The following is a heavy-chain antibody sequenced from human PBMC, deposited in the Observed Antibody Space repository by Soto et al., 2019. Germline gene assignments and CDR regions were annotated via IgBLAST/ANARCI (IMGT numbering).Heavy chain of an antibody. V-gene: IGHV4-34*01. D-gene: IGHD2-2*01. J-gene: IGHJ6*02. Sequence: PSESPSLTCAVYDGSFSRYYWSWIRQPPGKGLEWIGEINHSGSTNYNPSLKSRVTISVDTSKNQFSLKLSSVTAADTAVYYCARGRCSSTRCSTYGMDAWAQGTTVTIS. CDR2: INHSGST. CDR3: ARGRCSSTRCSTYGMDA. CDR1: DGSFSRYY.